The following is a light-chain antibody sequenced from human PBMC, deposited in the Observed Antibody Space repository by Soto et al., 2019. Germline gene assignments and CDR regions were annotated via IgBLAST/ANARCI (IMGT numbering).Light chain of an antibody. J-gene: IGLJ1*01. CDR2: EVV. CDR1: SSDVGGYNF. Sequence: QSALTQPPSASGSPGQSVTISCTGTSSDVGGYNFVSWYQHHPGKAPKLLISEVVKRPSGVPDRFSGSKSGNTASLTVSGLQAEYEADYYCSSYVGSSHFYVFGTGTQLTVL. CDR3: SSYVGSSHFYV. V-gene: IGLV2-8*01.